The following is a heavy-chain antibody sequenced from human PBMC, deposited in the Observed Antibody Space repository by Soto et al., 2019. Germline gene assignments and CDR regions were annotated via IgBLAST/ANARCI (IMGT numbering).Heavy chain of an antibody. V-gene: IGHV1-2*04. Sequence: ASVKVSCKASGYTFTGYYMHWVRQAPGQGLEWMGWINPNSGGTNYAQKFQGWVTMTRDTSISTAYMELSRLRSDDTAVYYCARAQGVAANPYYYYGMDFWGQGTTVTVSS. D-gene: IGHD6-25*01. CDR3: ARAQGVAANPYYYYGMDF. CDR1: GYTFTGYY. CDR2: INPNSGGT. J-gene: IGHJ6*02.